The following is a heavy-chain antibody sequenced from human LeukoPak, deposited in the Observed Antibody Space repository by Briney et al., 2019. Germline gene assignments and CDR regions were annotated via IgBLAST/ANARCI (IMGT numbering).Heavy chain of an antibody. V-gene: IGHV4-59*01. CDR1: GASMSSYY. D-gene: IGHD2-2*01. CDR2: IYYSGST. Sequence: PSETLSLTCTVSGASMSSYYWTWIRQPPGKGLEWIGYIYYSGSTNYNPSLQSRVTISVDTSKNQFSLKLSSVTAADTAVYYCARDRIGTTCYDYWGQGTLVTVSS. J-gene: IGHJ4*02. CDR3: ARDRIGTTCYDY.